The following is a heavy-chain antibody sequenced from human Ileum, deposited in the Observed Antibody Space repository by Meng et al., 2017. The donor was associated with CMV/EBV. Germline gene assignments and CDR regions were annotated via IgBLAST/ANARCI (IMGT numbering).Heavy chain of an antibody. D-gene: IGHD3-22*01. CDR3: SAAYFDSSGYHWY. J-gene: IGHJ4*02. CDR2: IKSGTDGGTT. CDR1: GFIFTKAW. V-gene: IGHV3-15*01. Sequence: SGFIFTKAWMTWVRQVPGKGLGWLGRIKSGTDGGTTDYAAPVKGRFVISRDDSTNTLYLHMNSLRTDDTAVYYCSAAYFDSSGYHWYWGQGTLVTVSS.